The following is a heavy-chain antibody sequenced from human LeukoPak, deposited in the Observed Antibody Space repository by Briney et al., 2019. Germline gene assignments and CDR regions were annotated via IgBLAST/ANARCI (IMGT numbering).Heavy chain of an antibody. V-gene: IGHV3-30*02. D-gene: IGHD3-22*01. CDR2: IRYDGSNK. CDR3: AKDGPSGYYWGSAVGYYFDY. CDR1: GFTFSSYG. J-gene: IGHJ4*02. Sequence: GGSLRLSCAASGFTFSSYGMHWVRQAPGKGLEWVAFIRYDGSNKYYADSVKGRFTISRDNSKSTLYLQMNSLRAEDTAVYYCAKDGPSGYYWGSAVGYYFDYWGQGTLVTVSS.